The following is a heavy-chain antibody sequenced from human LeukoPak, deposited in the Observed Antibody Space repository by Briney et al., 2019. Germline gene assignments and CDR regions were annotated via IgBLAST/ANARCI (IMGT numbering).Heavy chain of an antibody. CDR2: ISSSSSYI. V-gene: IGHV3-21*01. J-gene: IGHJ4*02. CDR3: AVTNYVSLVAY. CDR1: GFTFSSYS. D-gene: IGHD1-7*01. Sequence: GGSLRLSCAASGFTFSSYSMNWVRQAPGKGLEWVSSISSSSSYIHYADSVKGRFTISRDNTKNSLYLQMNSLRAEDTAVCYCAVTNYVSLVAYWGQGTLVTVSS.